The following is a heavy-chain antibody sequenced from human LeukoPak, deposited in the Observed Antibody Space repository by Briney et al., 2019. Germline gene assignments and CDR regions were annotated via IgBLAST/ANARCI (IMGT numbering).Heavy chain of an antibody. CDR2: IGTAGDT. CDR3: ARDRGGWFDP. CDR1: GSTFSSYD. V-gene: IGHV3-13*01. J-gene: IGHJ5*02. D-gene: IGHD3-10*01. Sequence: GGSLRLSCAASGSTFSSYDMHWVRQATGKGLEWVSAIGTAGDTYYPGSVKGRFTVSRENAKNSLYLQMNSLRAGDTAVYYCARDRGGWFDPWGQGTLVTVSS.